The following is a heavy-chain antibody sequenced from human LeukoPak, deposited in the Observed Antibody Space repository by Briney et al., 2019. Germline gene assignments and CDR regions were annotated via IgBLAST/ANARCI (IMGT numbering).Heavy chain of an antibody. CDR1: GFSFSSYW. CDR2: ISTGSGYI. D-gene: IGHD3-10*01. Sequence: PGGSLRLSCAASGFSFSSYWMHWVRQAPGKGLEWVSSISTGSGYIHYADSVKGRFTISRDNAKNSLYLQMNSLRDADTAVYYCARDHNFYGSGRGFDPWGQGTLVTVSS. J-gene: IGHJ5*02. V-gene: IGHV3-21*01. CDR3: ARDHNFYGSGRGFDP.